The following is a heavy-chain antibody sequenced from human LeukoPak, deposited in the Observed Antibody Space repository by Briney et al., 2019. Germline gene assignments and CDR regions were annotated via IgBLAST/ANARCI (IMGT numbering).Heavy chain of an antibody. V-gene: IGHV3-21*01. J-gene: IGHJ4*02. D-gene: IGHD3/OR15-3a*01. CDR2: ISSSSSYI. Sequence: PGGSLTLSCAASGFTFSSYSMNWVRQAPGKGLEWVSSISSSSSYIYYADSVKGRFTISRDNAKNSLYLQMNSLRAEDTAVYYCASSLGLGWTLDYWGQGTLVTVSS. CDR1: GFTFSSYS. CDR3: ASSLGLGWTLDY.